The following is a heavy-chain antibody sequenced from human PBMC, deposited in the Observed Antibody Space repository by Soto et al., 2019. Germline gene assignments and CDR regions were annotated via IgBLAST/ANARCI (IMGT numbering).Heavy chain of an antibody. CDR1: GFTFSSYG. CDR3: AKDREGGIDYSGYAVTGYFDY. CDR2: ISYDGSNK. D-gene: IGHD5-12*01. J-gene: IGHJ4*02. Sequence: GGSLRLSCAASGFTFSSYGMHWVRQAPGKGLEWVAVISYDGSNKYYADSVKGRFTISRDNSKNTLYLQMNSLRAEDTAVYYCAKDREGGIDYSGYAVTGYFDYWGQGTLVTVSS. V-gene: IGHV3-30*18.